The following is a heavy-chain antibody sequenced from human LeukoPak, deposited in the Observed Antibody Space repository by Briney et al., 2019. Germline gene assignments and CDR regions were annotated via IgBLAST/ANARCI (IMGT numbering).Heavy chain of an antibody. CDR1: GFTFSSYG. CDR3: AKLGPRIVGATTRFDP. V-gene: IGHV3-30*02. J-gene: IGHJ5*02. Sequence: PGGSLRLSCAASGFTFSSYGMHWVRQAPGKGLEWVAFIRYDGSNKYYADSVKGRFTISRDNSKNTLYLQMNSLRAEDTAVYYCAKLGPRIVGATTRFDPWGQGTLVTVSS. CDR2: IRYDGSNK. D-gene: IGHD1-26*01.